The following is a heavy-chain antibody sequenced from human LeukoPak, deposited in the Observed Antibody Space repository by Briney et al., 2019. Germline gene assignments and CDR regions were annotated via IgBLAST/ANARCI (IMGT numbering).Heavy chain of an antibody. J-gene: IGHJ4*02. CDR3: ARQPSAGSKIDF. Sequence: GESLKISCEASGYSFTTYWIAWVRQMPGKGLEWMGIIYPSDSDTRYSPSFQRQVTISADNSIIIVYLQWSSLRSSDTAMYYCARQPSAGSKIDFWGQGTLVTVSS. D-gene: IGHD6-13*01. CDR2: IYPSDSDT. V-gene: IGHV5-51*01. CDR1: GYSFTTYW.